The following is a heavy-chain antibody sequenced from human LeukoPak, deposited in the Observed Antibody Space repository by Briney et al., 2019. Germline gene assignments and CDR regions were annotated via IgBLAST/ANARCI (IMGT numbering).Heavy chain of an antibody. CDR2: INHSGST. CDR3: AMSGPEAFDI. J-gene: IGHJ3*02. CDR1: GGSFSGYY. D-gene: IGHD3-10*01. Sequence: SETLSLTCAVYGGSFSGYYWSWIRQPPGKGLEWIGEINHSGSTNYNPSLKSRVTISVDTSKNQFSLKLSSVTAADTAVYYCAMSGPEAFDIWGQGTMVTVSS. V-gene: IGHV4-34*01.